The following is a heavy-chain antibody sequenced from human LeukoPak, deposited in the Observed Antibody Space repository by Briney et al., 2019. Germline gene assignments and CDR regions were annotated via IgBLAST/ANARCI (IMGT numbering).Heavy chain of an antibody. Sequence: GASVKVSCKASGYTFTSYGISWVRQAPGQGLEWMGIINPSGGSTSYAQKFQGRVTMTRDTSTSTVYMELSSLRSEDTAVYYCARDAEQQLVRSHFDYWGQGTLVTVSS. CDR2: INPSGGST. V-gene: IGHV1-46*01. J-gene: IGHJ4*02. CDR1: GYTFTSYG. D-gene: IGHD6-13*01. CDR3: ARDAEQQLVRSHFDY.